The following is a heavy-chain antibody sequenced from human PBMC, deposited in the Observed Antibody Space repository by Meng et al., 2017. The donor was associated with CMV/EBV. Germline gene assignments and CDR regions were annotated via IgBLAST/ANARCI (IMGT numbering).Heavy chain of an antibody. CDR3: ARTRIEVEPDGRKIKYYNYGMDV. J-gene: IGHJ6*02. D-gene: IGHD2-2*01. CDR1: GYTFTTYD. CDR2: MNPNSGNT. V-gene: IGHV1-8*01. Sequence: ASVKVSCKASGYTFTTYDINWLRQATGQGLEWMGWMNPNSGNTGYAQKFQGRVTLTRVTSISTAYMELSSLTSDDTAVYYCARTRIEVEPDGRKIKYYNYGMDVWGQGTTVTVSS.